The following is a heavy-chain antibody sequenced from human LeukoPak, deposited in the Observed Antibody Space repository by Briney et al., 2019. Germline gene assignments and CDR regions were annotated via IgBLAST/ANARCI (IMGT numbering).Heavy chain of an antibody. CDR2: MSYDGIDE. D-gene: IGHD2/OR15-2a*01. Sequence: GGSLRLSCAASGFTFSTYAMHWVRQAPGKGLEWVAGMSYDGIDEYYADSVKGRFTISRDNSKNTLYLRMNSLRAEDTAVYYCAGAPFPDFDYWGQGTLVTVSS. CDR3: AGAPFPDFDY. J-gene: IGHJ4*02. V-gene: IGHV3-30*04. CDR1: GFTFSTYA.